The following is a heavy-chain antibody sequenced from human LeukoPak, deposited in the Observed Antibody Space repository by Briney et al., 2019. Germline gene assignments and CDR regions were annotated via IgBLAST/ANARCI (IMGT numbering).Heavy chain of an antibody. J-gene: IGHJ6*03. CDR1: GYSFVLYG. CDR3: ARGPIIDIVIVPAADDYYYMDV. Sequence: VASVKVSCKASGYSFVLYGISWMRQAPGQGPEWVGWINTYDGKTNYAQKFQDRVTVTMDKASTTAYMELRSLRSDDTAVYYCARGPIIDIVIVPAADDYYYMDVWGKGTTVTVSS. V-gene: IGHV1-18*01. CDR2: INTYDGKT. D-gene: IGHD2-2*01.